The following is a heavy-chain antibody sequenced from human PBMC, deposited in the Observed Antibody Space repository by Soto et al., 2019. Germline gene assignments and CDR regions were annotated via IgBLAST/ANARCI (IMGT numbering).Heavy chain of an antibody. V-gene: IGHV1-69*13. CDR2: IIPIFGTA. CDR3: ARGVAGNGYYYYYGMDV. Sequence: SVKVSCKASGGTFSSYAISWVRQAPGQGLEWMGGIIPIFGTANYAQKFQGRVTITADESTSTAYMELSSLRSEDTAVYYCARGVAGNGYYYYYGMDVWGQGTTVTVSS. J-gene: IGHJ6*02. CDR1: GGTFSSYA. D-gene: IGHD6-19*01.